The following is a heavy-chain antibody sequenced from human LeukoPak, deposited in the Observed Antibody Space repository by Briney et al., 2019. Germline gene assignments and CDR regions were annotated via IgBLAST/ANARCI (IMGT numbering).Heavy chain of an antibody. Sequence: SETLSLTCAVYGGSFSGYYWSWIRQPPGEGLEWIGEINHSGSTNYNPSLKSRVTISVDTSKNQFSLKLSSVTAADTAVYYCAGGPGIVVVPAAPSVWGKGTTVTVSS. CDR3: AGGPGIVVVPAAPSV. CDR1: GGSFSGYY. CDR2: INHSGST. J-gene: IGHJ6*04. V-gene: IGHV4-34*01. D-gene: IGHD2-2*01.